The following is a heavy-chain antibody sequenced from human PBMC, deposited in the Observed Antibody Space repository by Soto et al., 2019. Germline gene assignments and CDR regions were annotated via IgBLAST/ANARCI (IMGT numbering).Heavy chain of an antibody. Sequence: ASVKVSCKASGGTFSSYAISWVRQAPGQGLEWMGGIIPIFGTANYAQKFQGRVTITADESTSTAYMELSSLRSEDTAVYYCARTPGIAAARNPYYFDYWGQGTLVTVSS. V-gene: IGHV1-69*13. CDR1: GGTFSSYA. J-gene: IGHJ4*02. D-gene: IGHD6-13*01. CDR3: ARTPGIAAARNPYYFDY. CDR2: IIPIFGTA.